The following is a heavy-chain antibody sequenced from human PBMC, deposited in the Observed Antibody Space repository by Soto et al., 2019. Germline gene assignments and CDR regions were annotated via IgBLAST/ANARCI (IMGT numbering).Heavy chain of an antibody. D-gene: IGHD2-15*01. J-gene: IGHJ3*02. CDR1: GYRFTSYW. CDR2: IYPGDSDT. V-gene: IGHV5-51*01. Sequence: GESQKISCEGSGYRFTSYWISWVRQMPGKGLEWMGIIYPGDSDTRYSPSFQGQVTISADKSISTAYLQWSSLKASDTAMYYCARRYCSGGSCPPDAFDIWGQGTMVTVSS. CDR3: ARRYCSGGSCPPDAFDI.